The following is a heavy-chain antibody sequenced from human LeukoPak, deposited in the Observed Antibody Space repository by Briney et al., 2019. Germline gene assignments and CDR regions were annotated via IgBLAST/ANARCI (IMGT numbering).Heavy chain of an antibody. CDR2: IKQDGSDK. J-gene: IGHJ4*02. CDR1: GFTFSNYW. V-gene: IGHV3-7*05. D-gene: IGHD6-13*01. CDR3: AKSLAATGIAY. Sequence: PGGSLRLSCAASGFTFSNYWMSWVRQAPGKGLEWVANIKQDGSDKYYVDSVKGRFTISRDNAKDSLYLQMSSLRADDTAVYYCAKSLAATGIAYWGQGTLVTVSS.